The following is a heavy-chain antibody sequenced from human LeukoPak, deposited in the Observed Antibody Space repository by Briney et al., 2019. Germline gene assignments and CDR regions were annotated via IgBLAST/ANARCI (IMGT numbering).Heavy chain of an antibody. CDR1: GFTFSSYA. CDR3: ANGLFGGTTRLFGELPYYYYYYGMDV. D-gene: IGHD3-10*01. Sequence: PGGSLRLSCAASGFTFSSYAMSWVRQAPGKGLEWVSAISGSGGSTYYADSVKGRFTISRDNSKNTLYLQMNSLRAEDTAVYYCANGLFGGTTRLFGELPYYYYYYGMDVWGQGTTVTVSS. V-gene: IGHV3-23*01. J-gene: IGHJ6*02. CDR2: ISGSGGST.